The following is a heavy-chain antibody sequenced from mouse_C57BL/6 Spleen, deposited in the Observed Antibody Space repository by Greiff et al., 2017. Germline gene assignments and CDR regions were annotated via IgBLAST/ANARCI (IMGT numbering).Heavy chain of an antibody. V-gene: IGHV6-6*01. CDR2: IRNKANNHAT. CDR1: GFTFSDAW. D-gene: IGHD2-3*01. J-gene: IGHJ2*01. Sequence: EVKLMESGGGLVQPGGSMKLSCAASGFTFSDAWMDWVRQSPEKGLEWVAEIRNKANNHATYYAESVKGRFTITRDESKSSVYLQMNSLRAEDTGIYYCTSYGYYDDLDYWGQGTTLTVSS. CDR3: TSYGYYDDLDY.